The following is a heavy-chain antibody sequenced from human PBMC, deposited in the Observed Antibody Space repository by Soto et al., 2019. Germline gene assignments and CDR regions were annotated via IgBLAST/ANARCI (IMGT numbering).Heavy chain of an antibody. CDR3: ARDRESCSSTRCYWNFDY. CDR2: ISYSGNT. CDR1: GGSVSSDGYY. J-gene: IGHJ4*02. D-gene: IGHD2-2*01. V-gene: IGHV4-61*08. Sequence: PSETLSLTCAVSGGSVSSDGYYWSWIRQPPGKGLEWIGYISYSGNTNYNPSLNSRVTISVDTSRNQFSLKLSSVTAADTAMYYCARDRESCSSTRCYWNFDYWGQGSLVTVSS.